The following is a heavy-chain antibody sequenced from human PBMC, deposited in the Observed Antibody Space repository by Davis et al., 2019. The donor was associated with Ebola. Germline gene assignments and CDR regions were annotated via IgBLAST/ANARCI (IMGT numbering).Heavy chain of an antibody. V-gene: IGHV1-2*04. Sequence: ASVKVSCKASGYTFTGYYMHWVRQAPGQGLEWLGWINLNSGDTNYAQKFQGWVTMTRDTSISTAYMELSRLRSDDTAVYYCARWGYCSSTSCYDAFDIWGQGTMVTVSS. CDR2: INLNSGDT. CDR1: GYTFTGYY. CDR3: ARWGYCSSTSCYDAFDI. D-gene: IGHD2-2*01. J-gene: IGHJ3*02.